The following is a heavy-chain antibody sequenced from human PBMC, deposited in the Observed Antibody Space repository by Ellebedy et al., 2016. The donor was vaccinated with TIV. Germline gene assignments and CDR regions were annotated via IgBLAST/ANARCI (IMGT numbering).Heavy chain of an antibody. J-gene: IGHJ4*02. Sequence: GGSLRLXXAASGFTVSSNYMTWVRQAPGKGLEWVSVIYSGGSTYYADSVKGRFTISRDNSGNTLYLQMNSLRVEDTAVYYCAGAPSGSYFYFDYWGQGTLVTVSS. V-gene: IGHV3-53*01. D-gene: IGHD1-26*01. CDR1: GFTVSSNY. CDR2: IYSGGST. CDR3: AGAPSGSYFYFDY.